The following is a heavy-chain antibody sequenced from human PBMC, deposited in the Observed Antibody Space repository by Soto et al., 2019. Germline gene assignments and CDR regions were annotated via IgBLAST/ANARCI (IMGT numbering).Heavy chain of an antibody. CDR1: GFTFINNA. CDR2: LTGSGGAT. CDR3: ASQANVFVYYAFVT. Sequence: EVQLLESGGGLVQPGGSLRLSCAASGFTFINNAMTWVRQAPGKGLAWFSSLTGSGGATYYSDSVKGRFTISRDNSKNTVYRQLNSLRADDTGMYYCASQANVFVYYAFVTFVQGTMVTVSS. V-gene: IGHV3-23*01. D-gene: IGHD3-16*01. J-gene: IGHJ3*02.